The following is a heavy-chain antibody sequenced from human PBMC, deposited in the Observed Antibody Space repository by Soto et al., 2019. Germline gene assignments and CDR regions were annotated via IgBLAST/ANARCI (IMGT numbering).Heavy chain of an antibody. V-gene: IGHV3-30*18. D-gene: IGHD5-18*01. Sequence: RCSSYGMHWVRQAPGKGLEWVAVISYDGSNKYYADSVKGRFTISRDNSKNTLYLQMNSLRAEDTAVYYCAKAGQAMVRFRGSEYYAMDVWGQGTTVTVSS. CDR3: AKAGQAMVRFRGSEYYAMDV. CDR2: ISYDGSNK. CDR1: RCSSYG. J-gene: IGHJ6*02.